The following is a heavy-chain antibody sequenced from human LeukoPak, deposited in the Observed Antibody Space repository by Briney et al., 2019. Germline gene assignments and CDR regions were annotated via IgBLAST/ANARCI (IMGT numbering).Heavy chain of an antibody. CDR1: GFTFDDYA. J-gene: IGHJ4*02. V-gene: IGHV3-43*02. Sequence: GGSLRLSCAASGFTFDDYAMHWVRQAPGKGLEWVSLISGDGGSTYYADSVKGRFTISRDDSKNMLYLQMLSLRVEDTAVYYCTTTQYSSSWVWGQGTLVTVSS. CDR3: TTTQYSSSWV. D-gene: IGHD6-13*01. CDR2: ISGDGGST.